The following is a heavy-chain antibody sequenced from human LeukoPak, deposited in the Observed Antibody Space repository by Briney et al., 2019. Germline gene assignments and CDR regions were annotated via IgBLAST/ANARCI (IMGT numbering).Heavy chain of an antibody. V-gene: IGHV4-39*07. D-gene: IGHD6-13*01. Sequence: SETLSLTCTVSGDSISTSNSYWGWIRQPPGTGLEWIGYIYYSGSTYYNPSLKSRVTISVDTSKNQFSLKLSSVTAADTAVYYCARSGGLSSSWYHYYYYMDVWGKGTTVTVSS. CDR1: GDSISTSNSY. CDR3: ARSGGLSSSWYHYYYYMDV. J-gene: IGHJ6*03. CDR2: IYYSGST.